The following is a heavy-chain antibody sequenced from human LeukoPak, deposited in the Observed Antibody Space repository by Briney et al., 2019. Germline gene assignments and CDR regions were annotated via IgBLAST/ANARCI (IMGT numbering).Heavy chain of an antibody. J-gene: IGHJ4*02. CDR1: GGSISSYY. V-gene: IGHV4-4*07. CDR3: ARENSGSYREFDY. Sequence: SETLSLTCTVSGGSISSYYWSWILQPAGKGLEWIGRIYTSGSTNYNASLKSRVSMSVDTSKNQFSLKLSSATVADTAVFYCARENSGSYREFDYWGQGTLVTVSS. D-gene: IGHD1-26*01. CDR2: IYTSGST.